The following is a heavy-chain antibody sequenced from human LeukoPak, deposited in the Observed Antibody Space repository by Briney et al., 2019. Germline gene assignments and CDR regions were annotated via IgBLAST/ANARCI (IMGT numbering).Heavy chain of an antibody. J-gene: IGHJ4*02. V-gene: IGHV1-24*01. CDR3: ATDFGSGWYVGY. Sequence: GASVKVSCKVSGYTLTELSMHGVRQAPGKGLEWMGGFDPEDGETIYAQKFQGRVTVTEDTSTDTAYMELSSLRSEDTAVYYCATDFGSGWYVGYWGQGTLVTVSS. D-gene: IGHD6-19*01. CDR2: FDPEDGET. CDR1: GYTLTELS.